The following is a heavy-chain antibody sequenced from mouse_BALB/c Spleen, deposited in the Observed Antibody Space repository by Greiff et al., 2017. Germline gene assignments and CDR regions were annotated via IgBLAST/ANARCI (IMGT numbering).Heavy chain of an antibody. Sequence: QVQLQQSGPELVRPGESVKISCTGSGYTFTDYAMHWVKQSPAKSLEWIGVISIYYDNTNYNQKFKGKATMTVDKSSSTAYMELARLTSEDSAIYYSARAGIYYDYGRQGYYAMDYWGQGTSVTVSS. D-gene: IGHD2-4*01. CDR1: GYTFTDYA. V-gene: IGHV1-67*01. CDR3: ARAGIYYDYGRQGYYAMDY. J-gene: IGHJ4*01. CDR2: ISIYYDNT.